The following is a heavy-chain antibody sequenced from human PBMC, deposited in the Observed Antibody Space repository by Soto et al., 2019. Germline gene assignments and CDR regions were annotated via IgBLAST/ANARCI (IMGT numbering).Heavy chain of an antibody. J-gene: IGHJ5*02. D-gene: IGHD3-16*01. V-gene: IGHV1-8*01. CDR1: GYTFTSYD. CDR3: ARLKQDYAVA. CDR2: MNPNSGNT. Sequence: QVQLVQSGAEVKKPGASVKVSCKASGYTFTSYDINWVRLATGQGLEWMGWMNPNSGNTAYAQKFXGXTXTXXNTPRHTAYMELSSLRSEVTAVYYCARLKQDYAVAWCQGTLVTVSS.